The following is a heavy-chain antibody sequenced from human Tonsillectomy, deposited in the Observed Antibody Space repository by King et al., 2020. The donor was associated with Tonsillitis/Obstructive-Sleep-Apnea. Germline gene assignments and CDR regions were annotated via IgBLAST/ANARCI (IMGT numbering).Heavy chain of an antibody. Sequence: VQLVESGGGWVQPGGSLRLSCEASGFTFSSYEMNWVRQAPGKGLEWVPYISRSGNPKYYADSVKGRFTISRDNSKNSLYLQMNSLRAEDTALYYCARDHEAVAGKPRYFDYWGQGTLVTVSS. V-gene: IGHV3-48*03. J-gene: IGHJ4*02. CDR2: ISRSGNPK. D-gene: IGHD6-19*01. CDR3: ARDHEAVAGKPRYFDY. CDR1: GFTFSSYE.